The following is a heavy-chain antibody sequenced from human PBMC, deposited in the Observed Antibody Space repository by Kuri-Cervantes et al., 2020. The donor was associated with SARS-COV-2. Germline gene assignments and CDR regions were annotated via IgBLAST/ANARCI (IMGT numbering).Heavy chain of an antibody. CDR3: AIRGADYSDYPHGMNV. D-gene: IGHD4-17*01. CDR1: GGALSSSA. J-gene: IGHJ6*01. CDR2: DMSLFHTP. Sequence: SVKVSCKASGGALSSSAITWVRQVPGQGLEWMGGDMSLFHTPNYAQKFQGRLTITADEDTGTGYMELSRLRSDDTAVYYCAIRGADYSDYPHGMNVWGQGTTVTVSS. V-gene: IGHV1-69*13.